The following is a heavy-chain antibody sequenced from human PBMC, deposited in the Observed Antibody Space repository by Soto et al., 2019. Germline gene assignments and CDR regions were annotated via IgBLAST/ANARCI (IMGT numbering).Heavy chain of an antibody. V-gene: IGHV3-21*01. Sequence: GGSLRLSCAASGLTFSSYSMNWVRQAPGKGLEWVSSISSSSSYIYYADSVKGRFTISRDNAKNSLYLQMNSLRAEDTAVYYCAGCGSGSYYNAGFYYYGMDVWGQGTTVTVSS. CDR1: GLTFSSYS. J-gene: IGHJ6*02. CDR2: ISSSSSYI. D-gene: IGHD3-10*01. CDR3: AGCGSGSYYNAGFYYYGMDV.